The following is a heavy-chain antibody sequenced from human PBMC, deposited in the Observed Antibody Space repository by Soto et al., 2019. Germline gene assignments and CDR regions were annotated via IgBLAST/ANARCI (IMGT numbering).Heavy chain of an antibody. J-gene: IGHJ6*02. D-gene: IGHD6-13*01. Sequence: GGSLILSCAASGFTFISYDMHWVRKATGKGLEWVSAIGTAGDTYYPGSVKGRFTISRENAKNSLYLQMNSLRAEDTAVYYCARDQIAAAATYYYYGMDVWGQGTTVTVSS. CDR3: ARDQIAAAATYYYYGMDV. V-gene: IGHV3-13*01. CDR2: IGTAGDT. CDR1: GFTFISYD.